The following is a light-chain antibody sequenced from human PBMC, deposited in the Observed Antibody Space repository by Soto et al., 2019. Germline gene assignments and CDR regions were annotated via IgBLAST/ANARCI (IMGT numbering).Light chain of an antibody. CDR3: QQYDSVPPVT. Sequence: DIQLTQSPSSLSASVGDRVTITCQASQDISTYLNWYQQKPGKAPKLLIYDASNLEIGVPSRFSGSGFGTDFTFTISGLQSEDIATYYCQQYDSVPPVTFGGGTKVEI. CDR2: DAS. J-gene: IGKJ4*01. V-gene: IGKV1-33*01. CDR1: QDISTY.